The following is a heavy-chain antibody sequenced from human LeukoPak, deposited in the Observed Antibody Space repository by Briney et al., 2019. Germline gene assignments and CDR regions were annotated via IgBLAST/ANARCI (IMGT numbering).Heavy chain of an antibody. J-gene: IGHJ4*02. CDR2: IYSGGST. CDR3: AKGKGSSGFTYYFDY. D-gene: IGHD3-22*01. Sequence: GGSLRLSCAASGFTVSSNYMSWVRQAPGKGLEWVSVIYSGGSTYYADSVKGRFTISRDNSKNMLYLQMNSLRAEDTAVYYCAKGKGSSGFTYYFDYWGQGTLVTVSS. V-gene: IGHV3-66*01. CDR1: GFTVSSNY.